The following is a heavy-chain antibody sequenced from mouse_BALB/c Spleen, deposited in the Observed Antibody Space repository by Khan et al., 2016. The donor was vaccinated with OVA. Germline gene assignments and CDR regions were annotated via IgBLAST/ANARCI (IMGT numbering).Heavy chain of an antibody. Sequence: QVQLKESGAELARPGASVKMSCKASGYTFTSYTIHWIKERPGQGLEWIGYINPSNGYTNYNQRFKDKATLTTDKSSTTAYLQLSSLTSDDSAVYNCVRDGAYQRNDGWVAYWGQGTLVTVSA. V-gene: IGHV1-4*01. J-gene: IGHJ3*01. CDR1: GYTFTSYT. CDR2: INPSNGYT. CDR3: VRDGAYQRNDGWVAY. D-gene: IGHD2-14*01.